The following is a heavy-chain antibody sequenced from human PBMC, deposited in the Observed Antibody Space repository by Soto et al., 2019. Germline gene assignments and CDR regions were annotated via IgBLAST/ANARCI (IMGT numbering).Heavy chain of an antibody. Sequence: DLEESGGGLVKPGGSLRLSCRASGFTFSDYYMSWIHQAPGKGLEWVADISNSGRITHHADSVEGRFTIYRDNAKDSLFLQLNNLRPEDSAIYYCARDHGGGGLTLEYWGQGTLVTVSS. V-gene: IGHV3-11*01. CDR1: GFTFSDYY. CDR3: ARDHGGGGLTLEY. D-gene: IGHD3-16*01. J-gene: IGHJ4*02. CDR2: ISNSGRIT.